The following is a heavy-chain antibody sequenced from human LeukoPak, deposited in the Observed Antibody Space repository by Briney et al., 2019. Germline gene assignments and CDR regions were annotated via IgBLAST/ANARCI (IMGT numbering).Heavy chain of an antibody. V-gene: IGHV1-3*01. J-gene: IGHJ3*02. CDR1: GYTFTSYA. CDR2: INAGNGNT. CDR3: ARVQDSSGWPDAFDI. D-gene: IGHD6-19*01. Sequence: ASVKVSCKTSGYTFTSYAIHWVRQAPGQRLEWMGWINAGNGNTKYSQKFQGRVTITRDTSASTAYMELSSLRSEDTAVYYCARVQDSSGWPDAFDIRGQGTMVTVSS.